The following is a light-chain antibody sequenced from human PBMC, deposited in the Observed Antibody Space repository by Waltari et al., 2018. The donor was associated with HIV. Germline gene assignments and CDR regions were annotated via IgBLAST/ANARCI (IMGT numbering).Light chain of an antibody. Sequence: QSALTQPRSVSGSPGQSVHISCTGTSSDIGYFDYVSWYQHYPGKAPRVIIYEVSPRPSGVPDRFTASKSGITASLTISGLQDEDEADYYCCSYAGTYTYVFGSGTTVTVL. CDR1: SSDIGYFDY. V-gene: IGLV2-11*01. CDR3: CSYAGTYTYV. CDR2: EVS. J-gene: IGLJ1*01.